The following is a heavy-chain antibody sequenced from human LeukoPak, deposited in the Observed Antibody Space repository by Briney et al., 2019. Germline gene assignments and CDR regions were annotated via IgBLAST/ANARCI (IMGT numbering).Heavy chain of an antibody. CDR2: INSDGSCT. J-gene: IGHJ4*02. V-gene: IGHV3-74*01. CDR1: GFTFSSYW. D-gene: IGHD2-2*01. CDR3: ARGMVGRAVPAANFDY. Sequence: GGSLRLSCAASGFTFSSYWMHWVRQAPGKGLVWVSRINSDGSCTSYADSVKGRFTISRDNAKNTLYLQMNSLRAEDTAVYYCARGMVGRAVPAANFDYWGQGTLVTVSS.